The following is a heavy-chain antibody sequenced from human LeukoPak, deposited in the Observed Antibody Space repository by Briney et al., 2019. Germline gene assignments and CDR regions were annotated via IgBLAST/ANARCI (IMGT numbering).Heavy chain of an antibody. Sequence: GGSLRLSCAASGFTFSSYWMSWVRQAPGKGLEWVSAISGSGGSTYYADSVKGRFTISRDNSKNTLYLQMNSLRAEDTAVYYCAKDQGYYGSGSYYNVATDAFDIWGQGTMVTVSS. CDR2: ISGSGGST. J-gene: IGHJ3*02. CDR3: AKDQGYYGSGSYYNVATDAFDI. V-gene: IGHV3-23*01. D-gene: IGHD3-10*01. CDR1: GFTFSSYW.